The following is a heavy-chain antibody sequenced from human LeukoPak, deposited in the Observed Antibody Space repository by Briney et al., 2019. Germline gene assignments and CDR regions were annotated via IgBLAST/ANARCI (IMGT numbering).Heavy chain of an antibody. CDR3: AKDNSMIVVVDGYFDY. V-gene: IGHV3-23*01. Sequence: PGGSLRFSCAASGFTFSSYAMSWVRQAPGKGLEWVSAISGSGGSTYYAGSVKGRFTISRDNSKNTLYLQMNSLRAEDTAVYYCAKDNSMIVVVDGYFDYWGQGTLVTVSS. CDR2: ISGSGGST. D-gene: IGHD3-22*01. CDR1: GFTFSSYA. J-gene: IGHJ4*02.